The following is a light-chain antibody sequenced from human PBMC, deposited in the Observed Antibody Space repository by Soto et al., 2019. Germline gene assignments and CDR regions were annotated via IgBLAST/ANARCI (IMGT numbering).Light chain of an antibody. Sequence: DIQMTQSPSSLSASVGDRVTITCRASQSISSISSYLNWYQQKPGKAPKLLIYAASSLQSGVRSRFSGSGSGTDFTLTISSLQPEDFATYYCQQSYSTPLAFGQGTKVEIK. J-gene: IGKJ1*01. CDR1: QSISSISSY. CDR2: AAS. V-gene: IGKV1-39*01. CDR3: QQSYSTPLA.